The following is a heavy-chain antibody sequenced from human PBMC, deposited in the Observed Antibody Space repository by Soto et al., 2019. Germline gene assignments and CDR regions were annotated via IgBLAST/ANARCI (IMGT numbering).Heavy chain of an antibody. V-gene: IGHV3-7*01. CDR1: GFTFHSYW. J-gene: IGHJ4*02. D-gene: IGHD6-19*01. CDR2: INEDGSEK. CDR3: AYTSGW. Sequence: EVQLVESGGGLVQPGGSLRLSCEASGFTFHSYWMWWVRQAPGKGLQWLANINEDGSEKYYLDSVRGRFTICRGNARDSLYLQMNSLRVEDTAVYYCAYTSGWWCQGMLVTVSS.